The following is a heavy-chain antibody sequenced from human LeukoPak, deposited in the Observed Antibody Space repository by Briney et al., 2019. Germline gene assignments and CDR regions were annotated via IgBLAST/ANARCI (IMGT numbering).Heavy chain of an antibody. J-gene: IGHJ4*02. Sequence: SETLSLTCTASGGSLSSSSYYWGWIRQPPGKGLEWIGSIYYSGSTYYNPSLKSRVTISVDTSKNQFSLKLSSVTAADTAVYYCASRGYSYGYPFDYWGQGTLVTVSS. CDR2: IYYSGST. CDR1: GGSLSSSSYY. D-gene: IGHD5-18*01. V-gene: IGHV4-39*01. CDR3: ASRGYSYGYPFDY.